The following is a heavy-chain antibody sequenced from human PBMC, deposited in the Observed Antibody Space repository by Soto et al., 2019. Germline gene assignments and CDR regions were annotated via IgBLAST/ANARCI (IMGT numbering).Heavy chain of an antibody. J-gene: IGHJ6*02. CDR2: IGTRSDI. CDR3: AREETAWPLAYGLDV. CDR1: GFTFSTYS. D-gene: IGHD2-21*02. Sequence: EVQLVESGGGLVKPGGSLRLSCVASGFTFSTYSMNWVRQAPGKGLEWVSTIGTRSDIYYAESVKGRFTISRDNAKNSLSLQMNSLRVEDTAVYYCAREETAWPLAYGLDVWGQGTAVTVPS. V-gene: IGHV3-21*02.